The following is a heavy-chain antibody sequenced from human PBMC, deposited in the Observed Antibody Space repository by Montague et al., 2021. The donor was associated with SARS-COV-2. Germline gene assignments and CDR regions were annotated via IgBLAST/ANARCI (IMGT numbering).Heavy chain of an antibody. J-gene: IGHJ5*02. D-gene: IGHD1-26*01. CDR2: IYYSTTT. CDR1: GGSITNYY. Sequence: SETLSLTCTVSGGSITNYYWTWIRQPPARGLEWIGYIYYSTTTNYNPSLKSRVTMSIDTSKNQFSLSLTSVTAADSAVYYCSRLRRGTYYVSFDPWGQGTLVSVSS. V-gene: IGHV4-59*12. CDR3: SRLRRGTYYVSFDP.